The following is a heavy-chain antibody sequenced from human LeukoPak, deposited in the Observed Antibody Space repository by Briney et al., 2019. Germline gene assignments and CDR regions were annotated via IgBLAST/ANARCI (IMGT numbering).Heavy chain of an antibody. J-gene: IGHJ4*02. D-gene: IGHD3-3*01. CDR1: GGSLSSTSHY. V-gene: IGHV4-39*07. Sequence: SETLSLTCTVSGGSLSSTSHYWAWIRQPPGKGLEWVGSVYYSGSTYYNPSLKSRVTVSIDMSKNQFSLKLSSVTAVDTAMYYCARSWGYDFWSGNLLDYWGQGTLVTVSS. CDR2: VYYSGST. CDR3: ARSWGYDFWSGNLLDY.